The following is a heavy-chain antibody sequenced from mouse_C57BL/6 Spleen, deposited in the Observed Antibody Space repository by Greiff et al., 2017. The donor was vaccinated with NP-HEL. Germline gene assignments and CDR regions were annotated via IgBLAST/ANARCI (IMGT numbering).Heavy chain of an antibody. D-gene: IGHD2-14*01. CDR3: ERGRYLRYYAMDY. V-gene: IGHV1-18*01. Sequence: VQLQQSGPELVKPGASVKIPCKASGYTFTDYNMDWVKQSHGKSLEWIGDINPNNGGTIYNQKFKGKATLTVDKSSSTAYMELRSLTSEDTAVYYCERGRYLRYYAMDYWGQGTSVTVSS. J-gene: IGHJ4*01. CDR2: INPNNGGT. CDR1: GYTFTDYN.